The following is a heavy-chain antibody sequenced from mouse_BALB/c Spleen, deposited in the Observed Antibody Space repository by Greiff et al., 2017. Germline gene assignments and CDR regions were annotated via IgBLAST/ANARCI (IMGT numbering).Heavy chain of an antibody. CDR1: GYAFSSYW. Sequence: QVQLQQSGAELVRPGSSVKISCKASGYAFSSYWMNWVKQRPGQGLEWIGQIYPGDGDTNYNGKFKGKATLTADKSSSTAYMQLSSLTSEDSAVYVCARRENLYYRYESAMDYWGQGTSVTVAS. CDR3: ARRENLYYRYESAMDY. CDR2: IYPGDGDT. D-gene: IGHD2-14*01. V-gene: IGHV1-80*01. J-gene: IGHJ4*01.